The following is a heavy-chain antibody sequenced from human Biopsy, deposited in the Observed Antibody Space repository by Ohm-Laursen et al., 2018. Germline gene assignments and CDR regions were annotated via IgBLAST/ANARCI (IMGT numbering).Heavy chain of an antibody. J-gene: IGHJ5*02. Sequence: ASVKVSCQASGYTLTGYAMHWVRQAPGEGLEWTGLIIPKTGATTYAQKFQGRVTMTRDTSISIAYMELSRLRSDDTAVYYCAKDGSDDHDFGAGWFDPWGQGTLVTVSS. CDR3: AKDGSDDHDFGAGWFDP. CDR1: GYTLTGYA. D-gene: IGHD3-3*01. V-gene: IGHV1-2*02. CDR2: IIPKTGAT.